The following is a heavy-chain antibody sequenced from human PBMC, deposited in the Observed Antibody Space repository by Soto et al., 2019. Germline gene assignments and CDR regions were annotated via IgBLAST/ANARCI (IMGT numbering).Heavy chain of an antibody. CDR1: GYSFTTYW. J-gene: IGHJ4*02. V-gene: IGHV5-10-1*01. Sequence: GESLKISCQASGYSFTTYWISWVRQMPGKGLECMGRIDPTDSYTDYGPSFEGHVTMSVDRSINTAYLEWSSLKASDSAMYYCARRTLAHDSSGYHFFDYWGLGTLVTVS. D-gene: IGHD3-22*01. CDR2: IDPTDSYT. CDR3: ARRTLAHDSSGYHFFDY.